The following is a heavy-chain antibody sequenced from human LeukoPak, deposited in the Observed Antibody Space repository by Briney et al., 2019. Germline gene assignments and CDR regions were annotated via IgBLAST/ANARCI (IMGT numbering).Heavy chain of an antibody. J-gene: IGHJ6*02. CDR2: ISSSGSTI. V-gene: IGHV3-48*03. Sequence: PGGSLRLSCAASGFTFSSYEMNWVRQAPGKGLEWVSYISSSGSTIYYADSVKGRFTISRDNAKNSLYLQMNSLRAEDTAVYYCARQLVVLAAPRSYYYGMDVWGQGTTVTVSS. D-gene: IGHD2-2*01. CDR1: GFTFSSYE. CDR3: ARQLVVLAAPRSYYYGMDV.